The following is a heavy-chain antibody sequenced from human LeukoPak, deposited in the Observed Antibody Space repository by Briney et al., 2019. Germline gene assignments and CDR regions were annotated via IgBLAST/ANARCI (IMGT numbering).Heavy chain of an antibody. CDR3: ARALKFDY. CDR1: GFTVSSNY. J-gene: IGHJ4*02. CDR2: IYSGGST. Sequence: PGGSLRLSCAASGFTVSSNYMSWVRQAPGKGLEWVSIIYSGGSTFYADSVKGRFTISRDNAKNSLYLQMNSLRAEDTAVYYCARALKFDYWGQGTLVTVSS. V-gene: IGHV3-53*01.